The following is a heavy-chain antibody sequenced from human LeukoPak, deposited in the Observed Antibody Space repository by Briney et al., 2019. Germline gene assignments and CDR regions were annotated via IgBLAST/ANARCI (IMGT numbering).Heavy chain of an antibody. D-gene: IGHD3-22*01. CDR2: INPNSGGT. V-gene: IGHV1-2*02. CDR1: GYTFTSYY. CDR3: ARDLLQPNYYDSSGYSFFYYYGMDV. Sequence: ASVKVSCKASGYTFTSYYMHWVRQAPGQGLEWMGWINPNSGGTNYAQKFQGRVTMTRDTSISTAYMELSRLRSDDTAVYYCARDLLQPNYYDSSGYSFFYYYGMDVWGQGTTVTVSS. J-gene: IGHJ6*02.